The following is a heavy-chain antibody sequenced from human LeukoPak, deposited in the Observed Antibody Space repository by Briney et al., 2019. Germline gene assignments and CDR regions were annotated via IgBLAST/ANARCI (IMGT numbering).Heavy chain of an antibody. D-gene: IGHD6-6*01. Sequence: GGSLRLPCTASGFTFSSCGMHWVRQAPGKGLEWVAVISYDGSNKYYADSVKGRFTISRDNSKNTLYLQMNSLRAEDTAVYYCARDPESSSFFDYWGQGTLVTVSS. CDR2: ISYDGSNK. J-gene: IGHJ4*02. CDR3: ARDPESSSFFDY. CDR1: GFTFSSCG. V-gene: IGHV3-30*19.